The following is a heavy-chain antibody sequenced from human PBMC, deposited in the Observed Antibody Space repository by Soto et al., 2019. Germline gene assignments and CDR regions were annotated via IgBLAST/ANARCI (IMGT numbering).Heavy chain of an antibody. J-gene: IGHJ6*02. V-gene: IGHV3-23*01. CDR1: GFTFGNYA. CDR3: ARAGVVPPTSYYYFGMAV. CDR2: ISVSGGIT. D-gene: IGHD2-15*01. Sequence: EVQLLESGGGLVQPGGSLRLSCAASGFTFGNYAMTWVRQAPGKGLEWVPGISVSGGITYYPESVKGRFTICRDGSKNTLYLQMNSLRAADTAVYYCARAGVVPPTSYYYFGMAVWGQGTTVTVSS.